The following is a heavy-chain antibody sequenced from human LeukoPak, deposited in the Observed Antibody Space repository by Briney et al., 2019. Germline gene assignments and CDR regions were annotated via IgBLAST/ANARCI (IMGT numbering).Heavy chain of an antibody. J-gene: IGHJ4*01. CDR1: GFTFSSDA. CDR3: AKGRGEYCSGGSCYQKGKSFFDY. V-gene: IGHV3-23*01. D-gene: IGHD2-15*01. CDR2: ISGSGGST. Sequence: GGSLRLSCAASGFTFSSDAMSWVRQAPGKGLEWVSAISGSGGSTYYADSVKGRFTISRDNSKNTLYLQMNSLRAEDTAVYYCAKGRGEYCSGGSCYQKGKSFFDYWGNGTLVTVSS.